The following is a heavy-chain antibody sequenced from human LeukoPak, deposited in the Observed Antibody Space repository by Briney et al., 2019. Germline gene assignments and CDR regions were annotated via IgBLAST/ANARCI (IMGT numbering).Heavy chain of an antibody. Sequence: GRSLRLSCVDSGFTFSSYVMHWVRQAPGKGLEWVAVISDDGNNKNYGDSVKGRFTISRDNSKNTLFLQMNSLRAEDTAVYYCAKDLRGYSSAWLDYWGQGTLVIVSS. J-gene: IGHJ4*02. CDR1: GFTFSSYV. D-gene: IGHD6-19*01. CDR3: AKDLRGYSSAWLDY. V-gene: IGHV3-30*18. CDR2: ISDDGNNK.